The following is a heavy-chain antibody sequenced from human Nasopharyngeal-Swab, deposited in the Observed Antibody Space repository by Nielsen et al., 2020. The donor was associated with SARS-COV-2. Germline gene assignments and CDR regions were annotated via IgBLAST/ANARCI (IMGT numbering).Heavy chain of an antibody. J-gene: IGHJ6*02. Sequence: GGSLRLSCAASGFTFSSYWMHWVRQAPGKGLVWVSRINSDGSSTSYADSVKGRFTISRDNAKNTLYLQMNSLRAEDTAVYYCARGVAVSVAVYYYYGMDVWGQGTTVTVSS. CDR1: GFTFSSYW. V-gene: IGHV3-74*01. D-gene: IGHD2-15*01. CDR3: ARGVAVSVAVYYYYGMDV. CDR2: INSDGSST.